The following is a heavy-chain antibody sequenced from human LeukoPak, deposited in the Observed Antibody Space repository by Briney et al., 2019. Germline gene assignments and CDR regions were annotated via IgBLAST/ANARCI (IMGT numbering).Heavy chain of an antibody. Sequence: SGGSLRLSCAASGNYWMHWVRQAPGKGLVWVSHINSDGSWTSYADSVKGRFTISKDNAKNTVYLQMNSLRAEDTAVYYCAKVEDASGSYPTSFDYWGQGTLVTVSS. D-gene: IGHD3-10*01. CDR3: AKVEDASGSYPTSFDY. J-gene: IGHJ4*02. CDR2: INSDGSWT. CDR1: GNYW. V-gene: IGHV3-74*01.